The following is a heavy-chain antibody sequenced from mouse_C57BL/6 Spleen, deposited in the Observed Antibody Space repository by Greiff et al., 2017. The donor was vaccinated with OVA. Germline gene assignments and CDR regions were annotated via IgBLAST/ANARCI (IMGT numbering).Heavy chain of an antibody. V-gene: IGHV7-3*01. J-gene: IGHJ4*01. D-gene: IGHD3-3*01. CDR1: GFTFTDYY. CDR2: IRNKANGYTT. Sequence: DVHLVESGGGLVQPGGSLSLSCAASGFTFTDYYMSWVRQPPGKALEWLGFIRNKANGYTTEYSASVKGRFTISRDNSQSILYLQMNALRAEDSATYYCARGDGGYYAMDYWGQGTSVTVSS. CDR3: ARGDGGYYAMDY.